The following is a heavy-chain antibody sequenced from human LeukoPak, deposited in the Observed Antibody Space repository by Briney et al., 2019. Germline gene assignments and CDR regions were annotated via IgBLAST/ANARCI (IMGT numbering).Heavy chain of an antibody. D-gene: IGHD6-19*01. Sequence: GGSLRLSCVASGFSFSNAWMSWVRQAPGKGLEWVAIISYDGSNQYYTDSVKGRFTISRDNSKNTLYLQMNSLRAEDTAVYYCAKDRSGLNWYFDLWGRGTLVTVSS. CDR3: AKDRSGLNWYFDL. J-gene: IGHJ2*01. CDR2: ISYDGSNQ. CDR1: GFSFSNAW. V-gene: IGHV3-30*18.